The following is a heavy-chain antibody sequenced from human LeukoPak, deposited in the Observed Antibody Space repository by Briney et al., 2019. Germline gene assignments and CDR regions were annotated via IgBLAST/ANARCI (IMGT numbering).Heavy chain of an antibody. CDR1: GYTFIAYN. CDR3: ARDNYDILSGYANYSAMDV. CDR2: LNPNSADT. D-gene: IGHD3-9*01. Sequence: GASVKVSCKASGYTFIAYNMHWVRQAPGQGRAGMGWLNPNSADTNYAQKLQGRVTVTRDTSISTAYMELSRLRSDDTAVYYCARDNYDILSGYANYSAMDVWGQGTTVTVSS. V-gene: IGHV1-2*02. J-gene: IGHJ6*02.